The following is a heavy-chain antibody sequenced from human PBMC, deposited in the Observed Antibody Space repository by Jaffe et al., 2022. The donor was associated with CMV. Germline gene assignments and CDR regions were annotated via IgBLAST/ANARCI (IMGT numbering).Heavy chain of an antibody. CDR1: GFTFSSYG. J-gene: IGHJ5*02. CDR3: AKAAGYDSSGYYWSDWFDP. D-gene: IGHD3-22*01. Sequence: QVQLVESGGGVVQPGRSLRLSCAASGFTFSSYGMHWVRQAPGKGLEWVAVISYDGSNKYYADSVKGRFTISRDNSKNTLYLQMNSLRAEDTAVYYCAKAAGYDSSGYYWSDWFDPWGQGTLVTVSS. V-gene: IGHV3-30*18. CDR2: ISYDGSNK.